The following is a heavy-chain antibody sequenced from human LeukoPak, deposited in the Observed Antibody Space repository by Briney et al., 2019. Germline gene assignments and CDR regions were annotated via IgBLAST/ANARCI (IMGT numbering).Heavy chain of an antibody. Sequence: GGSLRLSCAASGFTFSNYAMNWVRQAPGKGLEWVSALSGSGASTYYADSVKGRFTTSRDNSKNTLYLQIHSLSPEDSAVYYCAKAPALGSYYFFDSWGQGTLLTVSS. V-gene: IGHV3-23*01. D-gene: IGHD3-10*01. CDR1: GFTFSNYA. J-gene: IGHJ4*02. CDR3: AKAPALGSYYFFDS. CDR2: LSGSGAST.